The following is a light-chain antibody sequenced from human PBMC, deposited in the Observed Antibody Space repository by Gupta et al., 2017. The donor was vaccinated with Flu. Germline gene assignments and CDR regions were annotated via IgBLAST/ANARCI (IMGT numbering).Light chain of an antibody. CDR1: TSDVGAYNF. V-gene: IGLV2-11*01. Sequence: QSALTQPPSVSGSPGQSVTISCPGSTSDVGAYNFVSWYQHPPGEAPKLVIFEVTKRASGAPDRFSGSIVANVAFLTISGLQAEDEGDYYCCWYAGYRTGVFGGGTKLTVL. J-gene: IGLJ3*02. CDR2: EVT. CDR3: CWYAGYRTGV.